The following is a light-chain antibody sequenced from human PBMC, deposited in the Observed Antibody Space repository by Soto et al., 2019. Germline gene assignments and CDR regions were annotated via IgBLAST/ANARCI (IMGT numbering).Light chain of an antibody. V-gene: IGKV3D-20*02. J-gene: IGKJ5*01. Sequence: EIVLTQSPGTLSLSPGERAILSCRASQSVGSTYLAWYQQKPGQAPRVLIYDASSRATGIPDRFSGSGPGPDLNLTIRRLEHEPFAVYYCKQRNVWPPITFGQGTRLELK. CDR2: DAS. CDR1: QSVGSTY. CDR3: KQRNVWPPIT.